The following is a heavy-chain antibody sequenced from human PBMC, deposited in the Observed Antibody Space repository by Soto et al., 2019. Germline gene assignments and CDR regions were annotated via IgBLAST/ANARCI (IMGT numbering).Heavy chain of an antibody. CDR1: GGSISSGGYY. Sequence: QVQLQESGPGLVKPSQTLSLTCTVSGGSISSGGYYWSWIRQHPGKGLEWIGYIYYSGSTYYNPSLNSRVTISVDTPKNQFSLKLSSVTAADTAVYYCARARIFGVVIQYYFDYWGQGTLVTVSS. CDR3: ARARIFGVVIQYYFDY. CDR2: IYYSGST. D-gene: IGHD3-3*01. V-gene: IGHV4-31*03. J-gene: IGHJ4*02.